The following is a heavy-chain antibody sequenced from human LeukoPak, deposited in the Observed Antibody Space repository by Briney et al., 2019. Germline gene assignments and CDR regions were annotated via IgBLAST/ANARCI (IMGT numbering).Heavy chain of an antibody. V-gene: IGHV4-59*01. D-gene: IGHD4-11*01. Sequence: PSETLSLTCTVSGGYISSYYWSWIRQPPGKGLEWIGYIYYSGSTNYNPSLKSRVTISVDTSKNQFSLKLSSVTAADTAVYYCARADYSNYDAIDYWGQGTLVTVSS. CDR3: ARADYSNYDAIDY. CDR2: IYYSGST. J-gene: IGHJ4*02. CDR1: GGYISSYY.